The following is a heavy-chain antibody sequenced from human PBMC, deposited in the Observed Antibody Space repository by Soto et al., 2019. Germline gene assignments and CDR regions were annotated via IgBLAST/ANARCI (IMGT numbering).Heavy chain of an antibody. J-gene: IGHJ6*02. D-gene: IGHD2-15*01. CDR2: INAYDGNT. Sequence: ASVKVSFKASGYTFTSYGSSWVQQAPGQGLEWMGWINAYDGNTNYAQPFHGRVTMTTDTSTSTAYMELRSLKSDDTAVYYCAGYCSGGSCLSPTIYYHYGMDVWGQGTTVTVSS. V-gene: IGHV1-18*04. CDR3: AGYCSGGSCLSPTIYYHYGMDV. CDR1: GYTFTSYG.